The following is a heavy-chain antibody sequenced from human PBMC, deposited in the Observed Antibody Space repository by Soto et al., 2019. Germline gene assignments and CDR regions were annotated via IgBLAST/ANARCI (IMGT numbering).Heavy chain of an antibody. Sequence: GGSLRLSCAASGFTFSSYAMSWVRQAPGKGLEWVSAISGSGGSTYYADSVKGRFTISRDNSKNTLYLQMNSLRAEDTAVYYCAGGYSSSWYYYGMDVGGQGTTVTVSS. CDR3: AGGYSSSWYYYGMDV. CDR1: GFTFSSYA. CDR2: ISGSGGST. D-gene: IGHD6-13*01. V-gene: IGHV3-23*01. J-gene: IGHJ6*02.